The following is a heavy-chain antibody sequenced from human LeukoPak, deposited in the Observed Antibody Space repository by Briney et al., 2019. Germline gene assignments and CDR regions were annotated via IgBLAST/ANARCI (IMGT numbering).Heavy chain of an antibody. V-gene: IGHV3-9*03. CDR3: AKDIEDGSSRYFDY. CDR2: IRWKSSST. Sequence: SLTLSRAASGSTFDDYAMHWVRHAQGKVLEWVAGIRWKSSSTGYASSVKGRLTLPRDNAKNSLYRQMNILRAEDMALYYCAKDIEDGSSRYFDYWGEGTLVSVSS. D-gene: IGHD6-13*01. CDR1: GSTFDDYA. J-gene: IGHJ4*02.